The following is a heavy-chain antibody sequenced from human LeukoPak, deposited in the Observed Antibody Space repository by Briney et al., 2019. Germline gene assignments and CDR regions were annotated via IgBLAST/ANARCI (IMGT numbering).Heavy chain of an antibody. CDR2: ISYDGSKK. Sequence: GGSLRLSCAASGFTFSSYDMHWVRQAPGKGLEWVAVISYDGSKKYYADSVKGRFTISRDNSKNTLSLQMHSLRAEDTAVYYCAKSARFCTNDVCYTNYYYGMDVWGQGTTVTVSS. CDR1: GFTFSSYD. J-gene: IGHJ6*02. D-gene: IGHD2-8*01. CDR3: AKSARFCTNDVCYTNYYYGMDV. V-gene: IGHV3-30*18.